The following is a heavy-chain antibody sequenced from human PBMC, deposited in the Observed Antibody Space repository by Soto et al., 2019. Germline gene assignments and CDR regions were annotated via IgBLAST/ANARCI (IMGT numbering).Heavy chain of an antibody. CDR2: IIPIFGTA. J-gene: IGHJ6*02. CDR3: ARGKPSGYRFGPRNFFYYGLDV. CDR1: GGTFSSYA. Sequence: GASVKVSCKASGGTFSSYAISWVRQAPGQGLAWMGGIIPIFGTANYAQKFQGRVTITADESTSRAYMELSSLRCEDTAVYFWARGKPSGYRFGPRNFFYYGLDVWGPGTTVTVSS. V-gene: IGHV1-69*13. D-gene: IGHD5-18*01.